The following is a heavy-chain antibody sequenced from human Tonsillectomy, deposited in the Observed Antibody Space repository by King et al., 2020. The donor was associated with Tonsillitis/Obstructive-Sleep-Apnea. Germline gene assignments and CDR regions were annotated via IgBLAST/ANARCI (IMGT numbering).Heavy chain of an antibody. CDR2: INHSGST. CDR1: GGSFSGYY. J-gene: IGHJ4*02. CDR3: ARKNHYDPPVGFDY. Sequence: VQLQQWGAGLLKPSETLSLTCAVYGGSFSGYYWSWIRQPPGKGLEWIGEINHSGSTNYNPSLKSRVTISVDTSKNQFSLTLSSVTAADTAVYYCARKNHYDPPVGFDYWGQGTLVTVSS. D-gene: IGHD3-3*01. V-gene: IGHV4-34*01.